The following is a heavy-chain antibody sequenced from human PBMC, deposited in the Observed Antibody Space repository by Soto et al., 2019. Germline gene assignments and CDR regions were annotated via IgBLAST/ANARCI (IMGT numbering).Heavy chain of an antibody. V-gene: IGHV4-39*01. CDR3: ARLGIAAAGYYYYGMDV. D-gene: IGHD6-13*01. J-gene: IGHJ6*02. CDR2: IYYSGST. Sequence: TSETLSLTCTVSGGSISSSSYYWGWIRQPPGKGLEWIGSIYYSGSTYYNPSLKSRVTISVDTSKNQFSLKLSSVTAADTAVYYCARLGIAAAGYYYYGMDVWGQGTTVTVSS. CDR1: GGSISSSSYY.